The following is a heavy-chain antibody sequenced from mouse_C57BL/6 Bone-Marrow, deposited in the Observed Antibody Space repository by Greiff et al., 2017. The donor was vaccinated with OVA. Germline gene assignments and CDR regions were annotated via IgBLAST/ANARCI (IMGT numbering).Heavy chain of an antibody. Sequence: QVQLKQSGAELVRPGTSVKVSCKASGYAFTNYLIEWVKQRPGQGLEWIGVINPGSGGTNYNEKFKGKATLTADKSSSTAYMQLSSLTSEDSAVYFCARGITTVVGGDYWGQGTTLTVSS. D-gene: IGHD1-1*01. CDR2: INPGSGGT. CDR1: GYAFTNYL. J-gene: IGHJ2*01. V-gene: IGHV1-54*01. CDR3: ARGITTVVGGDY.